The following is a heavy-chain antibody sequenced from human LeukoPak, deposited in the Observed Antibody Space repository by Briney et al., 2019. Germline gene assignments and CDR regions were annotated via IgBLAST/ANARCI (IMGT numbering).Heavy chain of an antibody. V-gene: IGHV3-30*03. D-gene: IGHD2-2*01. CDR1: GFTFSSYG. CDR3: ARDLDCSSTSCTGSFGY. Sequence: GRSLRLSCAASGFTFSSYGMHWVRQAPGKGLEWVAVISYDGGNKYYADSVKGRFTISRDNSRNTLYLQMNSLRAEDTAVYYCARDLDCSSTSCTGSFGYWGQGTVVTVSS. J-gene: IGHJ4*02. CDR2: ISYDGGNK.